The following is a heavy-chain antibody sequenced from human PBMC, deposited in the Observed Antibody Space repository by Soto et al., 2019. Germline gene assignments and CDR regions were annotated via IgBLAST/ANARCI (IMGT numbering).Heavy chain of an antibody. Sequence: QVQLVESGGGVVQPGRSLRLSCAVSGFTFSSYGMHWVRQAPGKGLEWVAGIWYDGSKKYYADSVKGRFTISRDNSKNTLYLQMNSLRGEDTAVYYCARDGSRSWYHDTFDIWGQGTMVTVSS. D-gene: IGHD6-13*01. J-gene: IGHJ3*02. CDR1: GFTFSSYG. CDR3: ARDGSRSWYHDTFDI. CDR2: IWYDGSKK. V-gene: IGHV3-33*01.